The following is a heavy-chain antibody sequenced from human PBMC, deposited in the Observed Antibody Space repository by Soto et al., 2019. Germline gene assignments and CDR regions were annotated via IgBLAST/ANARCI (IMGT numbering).Heavy chain of an antibody. D-gene: IGHD3-10*01. CDR3: ARHPYYGSGSYPFDY. V-gene: IGHV4-59*08. CDR1: GGSISSYY. CDR2: IYYSGST. Sequence: QVQLQESGPGLVKPSETLSLTCTVSGGSISSYYWSWIRQPPGKGLEWIGYIYYSGSTNYNPSLRRRVTIPVDTSKTQFALKLSSVTAADTAVYYCARHPYYGSGSYPFDYWGQGTLVTVSS. J-gene: IGHJ4*02.